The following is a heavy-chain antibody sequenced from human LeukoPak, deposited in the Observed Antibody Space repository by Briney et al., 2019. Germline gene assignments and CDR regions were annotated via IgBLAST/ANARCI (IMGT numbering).Heavy chain of an antibody. J-gene: IGHJ4*02. D-gene: IGHD6-6*01. V-gene: IGHV3-21*01. CDR2: ISSSSSYI. CDR3: ARVGYSSSSGYYFDY. Sequence: GGSLRLSCAASGFTFSSYSMNWVRQAPGKGLEWVSSISSSSSYIYYADSVKGRFTISRDNAKNSLYLQMNSLRAEDTAVYYCARVGYSSSSGYYFDYWGQGTLVTVSS. CDR1: GFTFSSYS.